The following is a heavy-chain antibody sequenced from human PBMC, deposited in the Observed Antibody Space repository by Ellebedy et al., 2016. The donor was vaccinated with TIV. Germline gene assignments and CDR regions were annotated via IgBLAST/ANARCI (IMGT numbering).Heavy chain of an antibody. CDR2: MNANDVDT. V-gene: IGHV1-46*01. J-gene: IGHJ4*02. CDR3: ARAAAMTQVSSPSAY. Sequence: AASVKVSCKASGYTFTSYYIHWMRQAPGQGLEWMGIMNANDVDTTYAQKFQGRVTMTRDTSTPTVYLELTSLRFEDTAVYYCARAAAMTQVSSPSAYWGQGTLVTVSS. CDR1: GYTFTSYY. D-gene: IGHD5/OR15-5a*01.